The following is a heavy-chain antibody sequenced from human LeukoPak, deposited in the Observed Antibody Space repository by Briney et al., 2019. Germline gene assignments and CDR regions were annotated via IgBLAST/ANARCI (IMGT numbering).Heavy chain of an antibody. CDR3: ARAYHHTGEGAFDI. Sequence: ASVKVSCKASGYTSTSYDINWVRQATGQGLEWMGWMNPNSGNTGYAQKFQGRVTMTRNTSISTAYMELSSLRSEDTAVYYCARAYHHTGEGAFDIWGQGTMVTVSS. V-gene: IGHV1-8*01. J-gene: IGHJ3*02. CDR2: MNPNSGNT. CDR1: GYTSTSYD. D-gene: IGHD7-27*01.